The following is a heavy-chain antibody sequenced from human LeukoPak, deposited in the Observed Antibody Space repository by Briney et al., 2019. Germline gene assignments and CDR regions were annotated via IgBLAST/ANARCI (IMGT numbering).Heavy chain of an antibody. CDR2: INPNSGGT. CDR3: ARKLRLGGNWFDP. CDR1: GYTFTGYY. V-gene: IGHV1-2*06. J-gene: IGHJ5*02. Sequence: ASVKVSCKASGYTFTGYYMHWVRQAPGQGLEWMGRINPNSGGTNYAQKFQGRVTMTRDTSISTAYMELSSLRSEDTALYYCARKLRLGGNWFDPWGQGTLVTVSS. D-gene: IGHD1-26*01.